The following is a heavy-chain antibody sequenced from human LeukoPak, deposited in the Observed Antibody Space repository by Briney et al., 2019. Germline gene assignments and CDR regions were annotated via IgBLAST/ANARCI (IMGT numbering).Heavy chain of an antibody. Sequence: PSETLPLTCAVSGGPISSYYWSWIRQPPGKGLEWIGYIYYSGSTNHNPSLKSRVTISVDTSKNQFSLKLSSVAAADTAVYYCARGVVAANYYYYGMDVWGQGTTVTVSS. CDR2: IYYSGST. CDR3: ARGVVAANYYYYGMDV. CDR1: GGPISSYY. V-gene: IGHV4-59*08. J-gene: IGHJ6*02. D-gene: IGHD2-15*01.